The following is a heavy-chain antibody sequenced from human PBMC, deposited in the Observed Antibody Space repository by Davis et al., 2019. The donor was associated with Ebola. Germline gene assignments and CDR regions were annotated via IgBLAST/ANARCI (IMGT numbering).Heavy chain of an antibody. V-gene: IGHV1-18*01. CDR1: GYTFTTYG. Sequence: AASVKASCKASGYTFTTYGISWVRQAPGQGLEWMGWISAYNGNTNYAHKLQDRVTMTTDTSTNTAYMELESLRPDDTAVYYCARAQFPTTSDHWGQGTLVSVSS. CDR2: ISAYNGNT. D-gene: IGHD1-1*01. J-gene: IGHJ4*02. CDR3: ARAQFPTTSDH.